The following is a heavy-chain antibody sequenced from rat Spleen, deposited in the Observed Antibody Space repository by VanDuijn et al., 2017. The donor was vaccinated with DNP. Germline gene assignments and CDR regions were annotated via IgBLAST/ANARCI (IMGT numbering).Heavy chain of an antibody. Sequence: EVQLVESGGGLVQPGRSLKLSCAASGFTFSDYNMAWVRQAPEKGLEWVAAITYDGSSTYYRDSVKGRFTISGHNAKSTLYLQMDSLRSEDTATYYCARHQWTLYFDYWGQGVMVTVSS. D-gene: IGHD3-2*01. CDR3: ARHQWTLYFDY. J-gene: IGHJ2*01. V-gene: IGHV5-7*01. CDR2: ITYDGSST. CDR1: GFTFSDYN.